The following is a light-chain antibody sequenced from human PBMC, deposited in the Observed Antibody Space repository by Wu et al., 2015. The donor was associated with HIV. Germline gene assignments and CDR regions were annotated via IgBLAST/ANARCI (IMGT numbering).Light chain of an antibody. J-gene: IGKJ4*01. CDR2: GAS. CDR1: QTVYKY. CDR3: QQYKTYSPT. V-gene: IGKV3-20*01. Sequence: EIVLTQSPGSLSLSPGEGATLSCRASQTVYKYLAWFQQRPGQAPRLLIYGASSRATGIPDRFTGSGSGTDFTLTISCLQPDDFATYYCQQYKTYSPTFGGGTKVEIK.